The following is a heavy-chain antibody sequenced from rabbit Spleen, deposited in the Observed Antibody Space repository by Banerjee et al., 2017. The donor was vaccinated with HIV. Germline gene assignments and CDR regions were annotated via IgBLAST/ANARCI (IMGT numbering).Heavy chain of an antibody. J-gene: IGHJ4*01. D-gene: IGHD4-1*01. CDR3: ARDLAGVIGWNFNL. CDR2: IAGSGSGFT. V-gene: IGHV1S45*01. Sequence: QEQLEESGGGLVKPEGSLTLTCKASGVSLNDKDVMCWVRQAPGKGLEWISCIAGSGSGFTYSATWAKGRFTCSKTSSTTVTLQMTSLTAADTATYFCARDLAGVIGWNFNLWGQGTLVTVS. CDR1: GVSLNDKDV.